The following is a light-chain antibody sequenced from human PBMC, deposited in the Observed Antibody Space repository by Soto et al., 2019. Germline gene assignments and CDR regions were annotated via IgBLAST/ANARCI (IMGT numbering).Light chain of an antibody. J-gene: IGKJ1*01. Sequence: DIQMTQSPSSLSASVGDRVTITCRASQGINNYLAWYQQKPGKVPKLLIFAASTLQSGVPSRFIASGSGTDFTLAISSLQPDDVATYYCQKYNIAPWTFGPGTKVEIK. CDR1: QGINNY. CDR2: AAS. V-gene: IGKV1-27*01. CDR3: QKYNIAPWT.